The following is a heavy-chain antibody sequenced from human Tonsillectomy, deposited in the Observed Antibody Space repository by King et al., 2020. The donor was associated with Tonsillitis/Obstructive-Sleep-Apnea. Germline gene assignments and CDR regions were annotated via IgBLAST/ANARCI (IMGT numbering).Heavy chain of an antibody. J-gene: IGHJ4*02. CDR2: IKSKTDGGTT. D-gene: IGHD1-26*01. CDR3: TTDGKIVGAKGFGY. CDR1: GFTFSNAW. Sequence: VQLVESGGGLVKPGGSLRLSCAASGFTFSNAWMNWVRQAPGKGLEWVGRIKSKTDGGTTDYAAPVKGRVTISRDDSKNTQYLQMKRLKTEDTAVYYCTTDGKIVGAKGFGYWGQGTLVTVSS. V-gene: IGHV3-15*07.